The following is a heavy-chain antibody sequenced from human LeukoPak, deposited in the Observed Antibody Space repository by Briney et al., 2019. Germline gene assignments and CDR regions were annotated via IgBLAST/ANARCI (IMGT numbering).Heavy chain of an antibody. CDR1: RLTFSSHS. V-gene: IGHV3-48*04. CDR2: ISSSGDTI. CDR3: ASGYSSSWATFDY. D-gene: IGHD6-13*01. Sequence: GGSLRLSCVASRLTFSSHSMNWVRQAPGKGLEWVAFISSSGDTIYYADSVKGRFTISRDNAKSSLYLQMNSLRAEDTAVYYCASGYSSSWATFDYWGQGTLVTVSS. J-gene: IGHJ4*02.